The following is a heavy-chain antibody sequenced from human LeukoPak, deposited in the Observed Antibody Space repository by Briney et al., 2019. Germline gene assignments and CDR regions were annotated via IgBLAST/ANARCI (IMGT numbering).Heavy chain of an antibody. V-gene: IGHV4-34*01. CDR2: INHSGST. J-gene: IGHJ6*02. Sequence: SETLSLTCADYGGSFSGYYWSWIRQPPGKGLEWIGEINHSGSTNYNPSLKSRVTISVDTSKNQFPLKLSSVTAADTAVYYCARVGYCSSTSCFRYYYYGMDVWGQGTTVTVSS. CDR1: GGSFSGYY. CDR3: ARVGYCSSTSCFRYYYYGMDV. D-gene: IGHD2-2*03.